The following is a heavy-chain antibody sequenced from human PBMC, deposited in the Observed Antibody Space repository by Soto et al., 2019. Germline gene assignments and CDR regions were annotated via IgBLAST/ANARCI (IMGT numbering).Heavy chain of an antibody. D-gene: IGHD6-19*01. CDR3: ARAFKGIIENTGWPKPYYYGLAV. CDR1: GAFLSGVY. V-gene: IGHV4-34*01. Sequence: QVQLQQWGAGLLKPSETLSLTCGGAGAFLSGVYWTLIRQTTGRGREWLGEINHSGSAYYNPALGDRVTISVDTSKKQFSFSLNSVTAADTGRYYCARAFKGIIENTGWPKPYYYGLAVWAPVTAVSVSS. CDR2: INHSGSA. J-gene: IGHJ6*02.